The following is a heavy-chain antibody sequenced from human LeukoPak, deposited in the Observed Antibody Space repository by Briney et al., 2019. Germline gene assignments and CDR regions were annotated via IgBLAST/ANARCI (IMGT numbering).Heavy chain of an antibody. Sequence: GGFLRLSCAASGFTFSSYSMNWVRQAPGKGLEWVSSISSSSYIYYADSVKGRFTISRDNAKNSLYLQMNSLRAEDTAVYYCARWYYYDSSGYPYYYYGMDVWGQGTTVTVSS. CDR3: ARWYYYDSSGYPYYYYGMDV. CDR1: GFTFSSYS. V-gene: IGHV3-21*01. D-gene: IGHD3-22*01. CDR2: ISSSSYI. J-gene: IGHJ6*02.